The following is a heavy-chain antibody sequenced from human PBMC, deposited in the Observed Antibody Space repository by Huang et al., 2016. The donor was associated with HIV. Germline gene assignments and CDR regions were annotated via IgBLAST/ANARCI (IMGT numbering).Heavy chain of an antibody. D-gene: IGHD3-16*01. Sequence: QVQLEQSGPAVRKPGSSVKVSCQASGGSFSDQIISWVRQASGQRFEWMGGIIPLFRAPADTQEFKGRVTMTADESTATIYMELNSLTSEDTAVYYCAMSLRYQYDSRSYWGRYFDYWGQGTLVTVSS. CDR1: GGSFSDQI. J-gene: IGHJ4*02. CDR2: IIPLFRAP. V-gene: IGHV1-69*01. CDR3: AMSLRYQYDSRSYWGRYFDY.